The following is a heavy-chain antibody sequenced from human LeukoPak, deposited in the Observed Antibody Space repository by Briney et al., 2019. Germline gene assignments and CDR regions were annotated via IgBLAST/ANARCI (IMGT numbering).Heavy chain of an antibody. CDR2: ISSSSSYI. D-gene: IGHD4-17*01. CDR1: GFTFSNYS. Sequence: GGSLRLSCAASGFTFSNYSMNWVRQAPGKGLEWVSSISSSSSYIYYADSVKGRFTISRDNAKNSLYLQMNSLRAEGTAVYYCARDQTVTPPGFDYWGQGTLVTVSS. CDR3: ARDQTVTPPGFDY. J-gene: IGHJ4*02. V-gene: IGHV3-21*01.